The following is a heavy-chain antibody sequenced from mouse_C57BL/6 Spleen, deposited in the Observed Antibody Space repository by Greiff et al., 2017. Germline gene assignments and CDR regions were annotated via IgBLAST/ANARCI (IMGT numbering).Heavy chain of an antibody. D-gene: IGHD1-1*01. CDR1: GFSLTSYG. CDR3: ARKGTTVVATDYYAMDY. CDR2: IWSGGST. V-gene: IGHV2-2*01. Sequence: VKLKQSGPGLVQPSQSLSITCTVSGFSLTSYGVHWVRQSPGKGLEWLGVIWSGGSTDYNAAFISRLSISKDNSKSQVFFKMNSLQADDTTIYYCARKGTTVVATDYYAMDYWGQGTSVTVSS. J-gene: IGHJ4*01.